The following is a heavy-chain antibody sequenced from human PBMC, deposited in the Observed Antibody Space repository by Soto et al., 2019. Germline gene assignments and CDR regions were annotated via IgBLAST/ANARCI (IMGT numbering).Heavy chain of an antibody. J-gene: IGHJ1*01. CDR3: AKDFVIVAACVYFRH. V-gene: IGHV3-23*01. CDR2: ISGGGGST. CDR1: GFTFSNYA. D-gene: IGHD6-13*01. Sequence: EVQLLESGGGLVQPGGSLRLSCAASGFTFSNYAMSWVRQAPGKGLEWVSAISGGGGSTYYADSVKGRFTISRDNSKNTLYLHMNSLRAEDTAVYYCAKDFVIVAACVYFRHWGQGTLVTVSS.